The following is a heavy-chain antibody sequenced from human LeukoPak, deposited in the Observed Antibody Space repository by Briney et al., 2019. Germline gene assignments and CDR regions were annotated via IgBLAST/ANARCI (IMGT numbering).Heavy chain of an antibody. CDR3: ARPRGYNAEAFDY. CDR2: IYPGDSDT. V-gene: IGHV5-51*01. J-gene: IGHJ4*02. D-gene: IGHD5-24*01. Sequence: GGSLRLSCAASGYSLTSYWIGWVRQMPGKGLEWMGIIYPGDSDTRYSPSFQGQVTISADKSISTAYLQWSSLKASDTAIYYCARPRGYNAEAFDYWGQGTLVTVSS. CDR1: GYSLTSYW.